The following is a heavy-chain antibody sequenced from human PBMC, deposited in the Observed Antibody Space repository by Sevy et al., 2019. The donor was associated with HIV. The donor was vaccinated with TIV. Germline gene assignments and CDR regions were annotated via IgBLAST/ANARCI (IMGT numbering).Heavy chain of an antibody. CDR2: ISYDGSNK. Sequence: GGSLRLSCAASVFTFSSYARHWVRQAPGKGLEWVAVISYDGSNKYYADSVKGRFTISRDNSKNTLYLQMNSLRAEDTAVYYCARMLLYYDSSGYGFDYWGQGTLVTVSS. V-gene: IGHV3-30-3*01. J-gene: IGHJ4*02. CDR1: VFTFSSYA. CDR3: ARMLLYYDSSGYGFDY. D-gene: IGHD3-22*01.